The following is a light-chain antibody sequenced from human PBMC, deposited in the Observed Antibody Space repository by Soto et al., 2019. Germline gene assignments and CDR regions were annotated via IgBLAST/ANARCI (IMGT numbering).Light chain of an antibody. CDR1: QSINKY. CDR2: AAS. V-gene: IGKV1-39*01. CDR3: QQSYSTPYT. J-gene: IGKJ2*01. Sequence: DIQMTQSPSSLSASVGDRVTITCRASQSINKYLNWYQQKPGKAPKLLIYAASSLQSGVPSRFSGSGSGTDFTLTISRLQPEDFATYYCQQSYSTPYTFGQGTKLEIK.